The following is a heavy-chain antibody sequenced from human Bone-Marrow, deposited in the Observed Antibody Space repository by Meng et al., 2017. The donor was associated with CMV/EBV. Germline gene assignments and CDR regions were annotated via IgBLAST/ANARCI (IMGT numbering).Heavy chain of an antibody. Sequence: LSLTCAASGFTFSSYAMHWVRQAPGKGLEWVAVISYDGSNKYYADSVKGRFTISRDNSKNTLYLQMNSLRAEDTAVYYCARDRLEYCSSTSCLFVDYWGQGTLVTVSS. CDR1: GFTFSSYA. CDR2: ISYDGSNK. V-gene: IGHV3-30-3*01. J-gene: IGHJ4*02. D-gene: IGHD2-2*01. CDR3: ARDRLEYCSSTSCLFVDY.